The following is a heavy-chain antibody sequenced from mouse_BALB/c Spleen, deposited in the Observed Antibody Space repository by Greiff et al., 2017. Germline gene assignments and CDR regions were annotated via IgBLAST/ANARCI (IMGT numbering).Heavy chain of an antibody. J-gene: IGHJ1*01. CDR3: ATSYPRYFDV. CDR1: GFNIKDTY. V-gene: IGHV14-3*02. Sequence: EVQLQQSGAELVKPGASVTLSCTASGFNIKDTYMHWVKQRPEQGLEWIGRIDPANGNTKYDPKFQGKATITADTSSNTAYLQLGSLTSEDTAVCYGATSYPRYFDVWGAGTTVTVSS. D-gene: IGHD6-5*01. CDR2: IDPANGNT.